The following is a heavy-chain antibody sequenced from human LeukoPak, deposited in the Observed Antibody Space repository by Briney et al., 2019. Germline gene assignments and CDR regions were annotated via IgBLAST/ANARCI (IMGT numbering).Heavy chain of an antibody. Sequence: GGSLRLSCAASGFTFSSYGMSWVRQAPGKGLEWVSAISGSGGSTYYADSVKGRFTISRDNSKNTLYLQMNSLRAEDTAVYCCAKAQDYYDSSGGIDYWGQGTLVTVSS. V-gene: IGHV3-23*01. D-gene: IGHD3-22*01. J-gene: IGHJ4*02. CDR2: ISGSGGST. CDR3: AKAQDYYDSSGGIDY. CDR1: GFTFSSYG.